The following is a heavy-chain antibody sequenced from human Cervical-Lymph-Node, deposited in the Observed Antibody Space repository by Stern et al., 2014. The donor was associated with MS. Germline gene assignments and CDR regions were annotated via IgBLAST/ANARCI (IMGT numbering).Heavy chain of an antibody. Sequence: EVQLVQSGAEVRKPGESLTISCLASGYSFYSYWIGWVRQMPGKGLEWMGIIYPGDSDIRYSPPFQGQVTISADKSINTAYLQWSSLKASDTAMYYCARRGVTTRFDYWGQGTLVTVSS. J-gene: IGHJ4*02. CDR1: GYSFYSYW. CDR3: ARRGVTTRFDY. V-gene: IGHV5-51*01. D-gene: IGHD3-3*01. CDR2: IYPGDSDI.